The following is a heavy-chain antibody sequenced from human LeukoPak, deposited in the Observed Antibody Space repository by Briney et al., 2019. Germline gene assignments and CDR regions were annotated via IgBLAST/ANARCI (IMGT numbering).Heavy chain of an antibody. Sequence: GASVTVSCKASGYTFTDYYIHWVRQAPGQGLEWMGWISPSSGGTNYAQNFQGRVTMTRDTSISTAYMELSGLRSDDTALYFCARNYGRTSRYFDYWGQGPLVTVSS. CDR3: ARNYGRTSRYFDY. V-gene: IGHV1-2*02. J-gene: IGHJ4*02. CDR2: ISPSSGGT. CDR1: GYTFTDYY. D-gene: IGHD4-23*01.